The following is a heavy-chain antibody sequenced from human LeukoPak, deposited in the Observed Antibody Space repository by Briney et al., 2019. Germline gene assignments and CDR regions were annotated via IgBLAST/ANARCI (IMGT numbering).Heavy chain of an antibody. V-gene: IGHV1-69*01. CDR1: GGTFSSYA. D-gene: IGHD1-1*01. Sequence: SVKVSCKASGGTFSSYAISWVRQAPGQGLEWMGGIIPIFGTANYAQKFQGRVTITADESTSTAYMELSSLRSEDTAVYYCARPRYNWNDGDSGARPYYGMDVWGKGTTVTVSS. J-gene: IGHJ6*04. CDR3: ARPRYNWNDGDSGARPYYGMDV. CDR2: IIPIFGTA.